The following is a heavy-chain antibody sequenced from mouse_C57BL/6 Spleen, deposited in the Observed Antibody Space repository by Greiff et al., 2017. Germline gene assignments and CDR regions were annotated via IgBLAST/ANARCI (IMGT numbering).Heavy chain of an antibody. D-gene: IGHD6-1*01. Sequence: VKLQQPGAELVRPGSSVKLSCKASGYTFTSYWMHWVKQRPIQGLEWIGNIDPSDSETHYNQKFKDKATLTVDKSSSTAYMQLSSLTSEDSAVYYCARRIPSFYFDYWGQGTTLTVSS. CDR1: GYTFTSYW. CDR3: ARRIPSFYFDY. CDR2: IDPSDSET. J-gene: IGHJ2*01. V-gene: IGHV1-52*01.